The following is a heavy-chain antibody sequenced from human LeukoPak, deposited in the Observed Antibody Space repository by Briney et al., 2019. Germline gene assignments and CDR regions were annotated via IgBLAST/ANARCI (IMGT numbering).Heavy chain of an antibody. J-gene: IGHJ4*02. CDR3: AQAPTLYLDTTMIYFDH. D-gene: IGHD5-18*01. Sequence: GGSLRLSCAASGFTFSSYAMSWVRQPPGKGLEWASAISGSGGSTYYADSVKGRFTISRDNSRNTLYLQMNSLRAEDTAVYFCAQAPTLYLDTTMIYFDHWGQGTLVTVSS. CDR2: ISGSGGST. V-gene: IGHV3-23*01. CDR1: GFTFSSYA.